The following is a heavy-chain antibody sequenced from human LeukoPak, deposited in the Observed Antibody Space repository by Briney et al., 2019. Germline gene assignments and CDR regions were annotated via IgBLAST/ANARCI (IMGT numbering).Heavy chain of an antibody. CDR3: ARDLGDCSGGSCYYYFDY. V-gene: IGHV3-48*04. CDR1: GFTFSSYS. J-gene: IGHJ4*02. Sequence: GGSLRLSCAASGFTFSSYSMDWVRQAPGKGLEWVSYISSSSSTIYYADSVKGRFTISRDNAKNSLYLQMNSLRAEDTAVYYCARDLGDCSGGSCYYYFDYWGQGTLVTVSS. D-gene: IGHD2-15*01. CDR2: ISSSSSTI.